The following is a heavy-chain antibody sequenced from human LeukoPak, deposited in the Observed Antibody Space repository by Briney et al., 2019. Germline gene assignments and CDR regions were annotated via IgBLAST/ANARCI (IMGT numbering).Heavy chain of an antibody. V-gene: IGHV1-46*01. J-gene: IGHJ5*02. CDR2: INPRGDST. Sequence: ASVKVSCKASGFPFTSYFLHWVRRAPGQGLEWMGVINPRGDSTNYAQKFQGRVTMTRDTSTSTVYMELSSLRSEDTAVYYCARDTSNYNSWWLDPWGQGTLVTVSS. CDR1: GFPFTSYF. CDR3: ARDTSNYNSWWLDP. D-gene: IGHD3-10*01.